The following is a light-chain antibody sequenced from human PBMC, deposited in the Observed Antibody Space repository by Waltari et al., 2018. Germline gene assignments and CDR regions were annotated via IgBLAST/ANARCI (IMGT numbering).Light chain of an antibody. Sequence: DIQMTQSPSTLSASVGDRVTITSRASQSISSWLAWYQQKPGKAPKLLIYKASSFESGVPSRFSGSGSGTEFTLTISSLQPDDFATYYCQQYNSYSYTFGQGTKLEIK. V-gene: IGKV1-5*03. CDR2: KAS. CDR3: QQYNSYSYT. CDR1: QSISSW. J-gene: IGKJ2*01.